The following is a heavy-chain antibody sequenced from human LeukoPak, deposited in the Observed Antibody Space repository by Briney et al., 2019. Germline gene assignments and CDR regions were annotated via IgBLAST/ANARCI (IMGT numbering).Heavy chain of an antibody. CDR1: GFTVSSNY. D-gene: IGHD5-18*01. Sequence: PGGCLRLSCAASGFTVSSNYMSWVRQAPGKGLEWVSVIYGGGSKYYADSVKGRFTISRDNSKNTLYLQMNSLRAEDTAVYYCARFTDTKGFDYWGQGTLVTVSS. J-gene: IGHJ4*02. V-gene: IGHV3-53*01. CDR2: IYGGGSK. CDR3: ARFTDTKGFDY.